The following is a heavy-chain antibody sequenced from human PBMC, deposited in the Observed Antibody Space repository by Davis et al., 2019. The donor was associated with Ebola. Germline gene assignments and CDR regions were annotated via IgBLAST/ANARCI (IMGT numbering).Heavy chain of an antibody. V-gene: IGHV3-33*01. Sequence: GGSLRLSCAASGFNFRSYGMHWVRQAPDKGLEWVAVIWYDGSRKYYGDSVKGRFTISRDTSNNLLYLQMNSLRAEDTAVYYCAIPDCSGADCYSVYIKSWGQGTLVTVSS. D-gene: IGHD2-15*01. J-gene: IGHJ4*02. CDR2: IWYDGSRK. CDR3: AIPDCSGADCYSVYIKS. CDR1: GFNFRSYG.